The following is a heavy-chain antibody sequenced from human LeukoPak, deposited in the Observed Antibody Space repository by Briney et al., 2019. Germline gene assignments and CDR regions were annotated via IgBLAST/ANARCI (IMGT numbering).Heavy chain of an antibody. CDR2: ISYDGSNK. D-gene: IGHD3-10*01. CDR3: AAGSMSA. V-gene: IGHV3-30*03. Sequence: GGSLRLSCAASGFTFSSYGMHWVRQAPGKGLEWVAVISYDGSNKYYADSVKGRFTISRDNSKNTLYLQMNSLRAEDTAVYYCAAGSMSAWGQGTLVTVSS. CDR1: GFTFSSYG. J-gene: IGHJ5*02.